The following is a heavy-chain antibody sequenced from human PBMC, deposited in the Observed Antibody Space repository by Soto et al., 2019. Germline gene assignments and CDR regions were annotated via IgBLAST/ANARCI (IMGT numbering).Heavy chain of an antibody. CDR2: IYYSGST. D-gene: IGHD2-2*01. J-gene: IGHJ5*02. Sequence: SETLSLTCTVSGGSISSGGYYWSWIRQHPEKGLEWIGYIYYSGSTYYNPSLKSRVTISVDTSKNQFSLKLSSVTAADTALYYCARVFYQLDMGDWFDPWGQGTLVTVSS. V-gene: IGHV4-31*03. CDR1: GGSISSGGYY. CDR3: ARVFYQLDMGDWFDP.